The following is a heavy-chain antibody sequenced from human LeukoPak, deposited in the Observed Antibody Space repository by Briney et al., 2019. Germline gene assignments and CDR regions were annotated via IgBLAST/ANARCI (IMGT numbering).Heavy chain of an antibody. CDR1: GFTFNTYN. Sequence: GGSLRLSCAASGFTFNTYNMNWVRQAPGKGLEWVSSISSSSSYIYYADSVKGRFTISRDNAKNSLYLQMNSLRAEDTAVYYCARADMQQLAAFDYWGQGTLVTVSS. J-gene: IGHJ4*02. CDR2: ISSSSSYI. V-gene: IGHV3-21*01. D-gene: IGHD6-13*01. CDR3: ARADMQQLAAFDY.